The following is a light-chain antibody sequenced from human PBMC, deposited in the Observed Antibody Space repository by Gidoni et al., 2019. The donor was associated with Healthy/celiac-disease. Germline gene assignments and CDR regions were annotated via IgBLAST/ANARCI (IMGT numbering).Light chain of an antibody. CDR2: DAS. J-gene: IGKJ5*01. CDR3: QQCEYIPIT. V-gene: IGKV1-33*01. CDR1: HDISNY. Sequence: IQLTHPPSSLSASVGDRVTITCQASHDISNYLNWYQQKPGKAPKLLIYDASNLETGVPSRFSGSGSGTDFTLTISSLQPEDIATYYCQQCEYIPITFGQGTRLEIK.